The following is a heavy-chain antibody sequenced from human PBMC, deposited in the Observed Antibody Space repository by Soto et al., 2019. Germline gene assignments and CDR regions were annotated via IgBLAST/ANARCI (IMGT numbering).Heavy chain of an antibody. CDR2: IIPMSGRT. J-gene: IGHJ5*02. CDR1: GGTFSTYA. Sequence: QIQLVQSGAEVKKPGSSVKVSCKASGGTFSTYAISWVRQAPEQGLEWMGGIIPMSGRTTYAQKFQDRVTITADKSTTTAYMELSSLRSEDTAVYYCALGSDYLFDPWGRGTLVTVSS. V-gene: IGHV1-69*06. CDR3: ALGSDYLFDP. D-gene: IGHD4-17*01.